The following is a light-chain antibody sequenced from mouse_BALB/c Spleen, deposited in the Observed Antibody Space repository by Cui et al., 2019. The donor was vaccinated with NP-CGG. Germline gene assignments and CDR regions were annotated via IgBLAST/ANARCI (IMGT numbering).Light chain of an antibody. Sequence: QDVVTQESALTTSPGETVTLTCHSSTGAVTTSNYANWVQEKPDHLFTGLIGGTNNRAPGVPARFSGSLIGDKAALTITGAQTEDEAIYFCALWYSNHWVFGGGTKLTVL. J-gene: IGLJ1*01. CDR3: ALWYSNHWV. CDR1: TGAVTTSNY. V-gene: IGLV1*01. CDR2: GTN.